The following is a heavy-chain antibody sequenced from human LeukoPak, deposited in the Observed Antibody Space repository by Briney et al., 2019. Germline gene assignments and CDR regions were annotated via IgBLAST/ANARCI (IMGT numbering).Heavy chain of an antibody. J-gene: IGHJ3*02. CDR3: AKEGCGGDCYRPFDAFDI. Sequence: PGRSLRLSCAASGFTFSSYGMSWVRQAPGKGLEWVSAISGSGGSTYYADSVKSRFTISRDNSKNTLYLQMNSLRAEDTAVYYCAKEGCGGDCYRPFDAFDIWGQGTMVTVSS. D-gene: IGHD2-21*02. CDR1: GFTFSSYG. V-gene: IGHV3-23*01. CDR2: ISGSGGST.